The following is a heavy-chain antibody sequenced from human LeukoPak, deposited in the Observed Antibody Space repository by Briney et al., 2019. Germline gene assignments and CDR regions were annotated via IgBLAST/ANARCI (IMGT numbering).Heavy chain of an antibody. V-gene: IGHV1-2*02. CDR2: INPNSGGT. CDR3: ARRWTLIFGVAKYYFDY. D-gene: IGHD3-3*01. J-gene: IGHJ4*02. CDR1: GYTFTGYY. Sequence: ASVKVSCRASGYTFTGYYMHWVRQAPGQGLEWMGWINPNSGGTNYAQKFQGRVTMTRDTSISTAYMELSRLRSDDTAVYYCARRWTLIFGVAKYYFDYWGQGTLVTVSS.